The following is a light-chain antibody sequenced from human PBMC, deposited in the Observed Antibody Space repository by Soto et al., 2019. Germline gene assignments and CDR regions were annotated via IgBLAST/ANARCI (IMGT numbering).Light chain of an antibody. Sequence: EIILTQSPATLYVSPGERATLSCRASQSLTSNLAWYQQRPGQAPRLLIYDTSTRATDIPARFSGSGSGTELTLTIASLQSEDFAVYYCQQYNHWPRMLSFGGGTRV. CDR2: DTS. J-gene: IGKJ4*01. CDR3: QQYNHWPRMLS. CDR1: QSLTSN. V-gene: IGKV3-15*01.